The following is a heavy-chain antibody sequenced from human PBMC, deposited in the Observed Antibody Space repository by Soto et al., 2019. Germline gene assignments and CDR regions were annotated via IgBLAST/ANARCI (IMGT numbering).Heavy chain of an antibody. V-gene: IGHV1-18*01. CDR1: GYTFTRYG. CDR2: ISAYNGNT. J-gene: IGHJ4*02. Sequence: ASVKVSCKASGYTFTRYGISWVRQAPGQGLEWMGWISAYNGNTNYAQMLQGRVTMTTDTSASTAYMELRRLRSDDTAVYYCARDCSGGMGCYWGQGTLVTVSS. CDR3: ARDCSGGMGCY. D-gene: IGHD2-15*01.